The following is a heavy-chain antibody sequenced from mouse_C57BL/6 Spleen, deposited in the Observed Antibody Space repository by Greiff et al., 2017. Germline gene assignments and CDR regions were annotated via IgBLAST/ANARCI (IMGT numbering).Heavy chain of an antibody. CDR2: IYPRDGST. CDR3: ARERDAGNDY. D-gene: IGHD2-1*01. Sequence: QVQLQQSDAELVKPGASVKLSCKASGYTFTDYTIHWVKQRPEQGLEWIGYIYPRDGSTKYNEKFKGKATLTSDKSSSTAYMQISSLTSEDTEVYFCARERDAGNDYWGQGTSLTVSS. CDR1: GYTFTDYT. J-gene: IGHJ2*02. V-gene: IGHV1-78*01.